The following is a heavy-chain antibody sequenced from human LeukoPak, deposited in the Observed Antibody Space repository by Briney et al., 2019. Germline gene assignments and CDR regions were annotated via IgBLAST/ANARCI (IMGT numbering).Heavy chain of an antibody. CDR3: ARGLYGSGSTRLYYYYYGMDV. CDR1: GGTFSSYV. V-gene: IGHV1-69*13. D-gene: IGHD3-10*01. CDR2: IIPIFGTA. J-gene: IGHJ6*02. Sequence: ASVKVSCKASGGTFSSYVISWVRHAPGQGLEWMGGIIPIFGTANYAQKFQGRVTITADESTSTAYMELSSLRSEDTAVYYCARGLYGSGSTRLYYYYYGMDVWGQGTTVTVSS.